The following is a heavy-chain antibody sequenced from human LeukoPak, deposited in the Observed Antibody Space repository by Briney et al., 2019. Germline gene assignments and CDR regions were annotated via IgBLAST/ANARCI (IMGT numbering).Heavy chain of an antibody. J-gene: IGHJ3*02. CDR3: ARGDPDISFGVVGDAFDI. CDR1: GFTFSSYG. CDR2: ISYDGSNK. D-gene: IGHD3-3*01. V-gene: IGHV3-30*03. Sequence: GGSLRLSCAASGFTFSSYGMHWVRRAPGKGLEWVAVISYDGSNKYYADSVKGRFTISRDNSKNTLYLQMNSLRAEDTAVYYCARGDPDISFGVVGDAFDIWGQGTMVTVSS.